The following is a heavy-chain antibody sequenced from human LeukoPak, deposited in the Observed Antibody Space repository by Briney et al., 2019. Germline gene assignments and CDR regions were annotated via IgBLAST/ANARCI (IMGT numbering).Heavy chain of an antibody. CDR2: IYYSGST. Sequence: SETLSLTCTVSGGSISSYYWSWIRQPPGKGLEWIGYIYYSGSTNYNPSLKSRVTISVDTSKNQFSLKLSSVTAADTAVYYCARGRGIAVAPGWFDPWGQGTLVTVSS. CDR3: ARGRGIAVAPGWFDP. V-gene: IGHV4-59*01. CDR1: GGSISSYY. J-gene: IGHJ5*02. D-gene: IGHD6-19*01.